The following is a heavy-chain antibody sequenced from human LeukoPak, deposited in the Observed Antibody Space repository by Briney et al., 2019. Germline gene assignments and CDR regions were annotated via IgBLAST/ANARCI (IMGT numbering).Heavy chain of an antibody. J-gene: IGHJ4*02. CDR3: ARKLGGAQCGGDCFFDH. D-gene: IGHD2-21*02. CDR1: GFMLSVYY. V-gene: IGHV3-11*03. CDR2: ISATGSYT. Sequence: GGSLRLSCEASGFMLSVYYMSWFRLAPGKGLEWIGYISATGSYTTYADSVRGRFTISRDNAKNLLFLQMNDLRTEDAAVYYCARKLGGAQCGGDCFFDHWGQGTRVAVSS.